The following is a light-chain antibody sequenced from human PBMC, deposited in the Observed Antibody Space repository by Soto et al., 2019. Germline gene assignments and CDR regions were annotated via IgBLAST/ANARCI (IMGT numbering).Light chain of an antibody. CDR3: QQYYSTPYT. Sequence: DIVMTQSPDSLAVSLGERATINCKSSQSVLYSSNNKNYLAWYQQKPGQPPKLLIYWASTRESGVPDQFSGSGSGTDFTLTISSLQAEDVAVYYCQQYYSTPYTFGQWTKLEIK. CDR1: QSVLYSSNNKNY. J-gene: IGKJ2*01. V-gene: IGKV4-1*01. CDR2: WAS.